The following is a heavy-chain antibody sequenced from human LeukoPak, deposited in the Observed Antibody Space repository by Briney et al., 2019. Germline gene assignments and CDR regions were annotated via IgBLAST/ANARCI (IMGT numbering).Heavy chain of an antibody. CDR2: VYYSGST. CDR1: GGFITAYY. V-gene: IGHV4-59*01. CDR3: ASNTGTVFDN. D-gene: IGHD7-27*01. J-gene: IGHJ4*02. Sequence: PSETLSLTCTVSGGFITAYYWSWIRQSPGKGLEWIGHVYYSGSTEYNPSLRSRVTISLEMSKHQFSLNLTSVTAADTAVYYCASNTGTVFDNWGQGVLGTVSS.